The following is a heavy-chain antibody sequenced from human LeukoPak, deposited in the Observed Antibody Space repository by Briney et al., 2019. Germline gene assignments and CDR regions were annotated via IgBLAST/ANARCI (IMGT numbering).Heavy chain of an antibody. D-gene: IGHD6-13*01. J-gene: IGHJ6*03. CDR2: INTSGST. Sequence: SETLSLTCTVSGGSISSGSYYWSWIRQPAGKGLEWIGRINTSGSTNYNPSLKSRVTISVDTSKNQFSLKLTSVTAADTAVYYCARDSSSWYSPYYYMDVWGKGTTVTVSS. CDR1: GGSISSGSYY. CDR3: ARDSSSWYSPYYYMDV. V-gene: IGHV4-61*02.